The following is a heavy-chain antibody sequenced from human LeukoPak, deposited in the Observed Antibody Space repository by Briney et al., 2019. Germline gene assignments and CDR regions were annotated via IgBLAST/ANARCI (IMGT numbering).Heavy chain of an antibody. J-gene: IGHJ6*02. Sequence: GGSLRLSCAASGFTVSSNYMSWVRQAPGKGLEWVSLISWDGGSTYYADSVKGRFTISRDNSKNSLYLQMNSLRAEDTALYYCAKDHIRYGARSGMDVWGQGTTVTVSS. D-gene: IGHD4-17*01. V-gene: IGHV3-43D*03. CDR3: AKDHIRYGARSGMDV. CDR2: ISWDGGST. CDR1: GFTVSSNY.